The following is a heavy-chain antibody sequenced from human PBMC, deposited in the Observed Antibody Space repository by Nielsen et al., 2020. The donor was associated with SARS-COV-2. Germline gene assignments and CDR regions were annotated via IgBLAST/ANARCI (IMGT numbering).Heavy chain of an antibody. CDR1: GFTVSSNY. J-gene: IGHJ4*02. Sequence: GESLKISCAASGFTVSSNYMSWVRQAAGKGLEWVSVIYSDGSTYYADSVKGRFTISRDNSTNTLYLQMNSLRAEDTAVYYCARDLGASYGYDYWGQGTLVTVSS. CDR3: ARDLGASYGYDY. D-gene: IGHD5-18*01. V-gene: IGHV3-53*01. CDR2: IYSDGST.